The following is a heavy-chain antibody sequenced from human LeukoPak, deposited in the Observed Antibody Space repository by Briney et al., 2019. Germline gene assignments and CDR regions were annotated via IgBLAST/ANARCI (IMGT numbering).Heavy chain of an antibody. Sequence: PSETLSLTCTVSGGSISSYYWSWIRQPPGKGLEWTGYIYYSGSTNYNPSLKSRVTISVDTSKNQFSLKLSSVTAADTAVYYCARVGVGSWFTPNWFDPWGQGTLVTVSS. CDR3: ARVGVGSWFTPNWFDP. CDR2: IYYSGST. V-gene: IGHV4-59*01. J-gene: IGHJ5*02. CDR1: GGSISSYY. D-gene: IGHD6-13*01.